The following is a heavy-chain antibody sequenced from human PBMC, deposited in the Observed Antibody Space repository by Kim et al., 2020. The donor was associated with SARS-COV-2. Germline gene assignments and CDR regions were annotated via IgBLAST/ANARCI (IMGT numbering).Heavy chain of an antibody. CDR1: GFTFSNAW. CDR2: IKSKTDGGTT. V-gene: IGHV3-15*01. CDR3: TLSLGYCSSTSCYEPGVDY. Sequence: GGSLRLSCAASGFTFSNAWMSWVRQAPGKGLEWVGRIKSKTDGGTTDYAAPVKGRFTISRDDSKNTLYLQMNSLKTEDTAVYYCTLSLGYCSSTSCYEPGVDYWGQGTLVTVSS. D-gene: IGHD2-2*01. J-gene: IGHJ4*02.